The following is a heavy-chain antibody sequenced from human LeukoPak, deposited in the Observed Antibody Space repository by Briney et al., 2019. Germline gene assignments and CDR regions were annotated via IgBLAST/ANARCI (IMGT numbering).Heavy chain of an antibody. CDR1: GYTFTSYG. J-gene: IGHJ6*03. CDR2: ISAYNVNT. V-gene: IGHV1-18*01. D-gene: IGHD5-12*01. CDR3: ARNGGAVATEDYYMDV. Sequence: GASVKLSCKASGYTFTSYGINWVRQAPGQGLEWMGWISAYNVNTNYAQKFQGRVTMTTDTSTSTAYMELRSLRSDDTAVYYCARNGGAVATEDYYMDVWGKGTTVTVSS.